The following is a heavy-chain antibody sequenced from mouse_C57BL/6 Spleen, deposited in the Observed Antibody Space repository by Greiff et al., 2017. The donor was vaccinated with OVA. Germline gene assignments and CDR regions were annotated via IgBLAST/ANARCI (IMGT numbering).Heavy chain of an antibody. V-gene: IGHV1-54*01. J-gene: IGHJ4*01. D-gene: IGHD2-5*01. CDR1: GYAFTNYL. CDR2: INPGSGGT. Sequence: VKLQQSGAELVRPGTSVKVSCKASGYAFTNYLIEWVKQRPGQGLEWIGVINPGSGGTNYNEMFQGKATLTADKYSSTAYMQLSSRTAEDSAVYYCARGNYSKRYAMDYWGQGTSVTVSS. CDR3: ARGNYSKRYAMDY.